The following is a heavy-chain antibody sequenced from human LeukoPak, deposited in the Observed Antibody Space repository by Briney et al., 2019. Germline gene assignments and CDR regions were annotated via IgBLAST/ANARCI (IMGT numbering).Heavy chain of an antibody. CDR3: TTDPRFYDMVGVDAFDI. V-gene: IGHV3-15*01. CDR1: GFTFTNAW. J-gene: IGHJ3*02. Sequence: KPGGSLRLSCEVSGFTFTNAWMSWVRQAPGKGLEWVGRVKSNSDGGTADYAAPVKGRFSILREDSKTTLYLQMTSLTLEDTAVYFCTTDPRFYDMVGVDAFDIWGHGTVVTVSS. D-gene: IGHD2/OR15-2a*01. CDR2: VKSNSDGGTA.